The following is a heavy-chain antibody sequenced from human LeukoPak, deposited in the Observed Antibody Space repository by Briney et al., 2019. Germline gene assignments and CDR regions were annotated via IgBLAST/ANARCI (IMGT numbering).Heavy chain of an antibody. J-gene: IGHJ1*01. Sequence: GGSLRLSCAASGFTFSSYSMNWVRQAPGKGLEWVSSISGSSSYIYYADSVKGRFTISRDNAKNSLYLQMNSLRAEDTAVYYCARDSEQQLVHLCGLQHWGQGTLVTVSS. CDR3: ARDSEQQLVHLCGLQH. CDR2: ISGSSSYI. D-gene: IGHD6-13*01. CDR1: GFTFSSYS. V-gene: IGHV3-21*01.